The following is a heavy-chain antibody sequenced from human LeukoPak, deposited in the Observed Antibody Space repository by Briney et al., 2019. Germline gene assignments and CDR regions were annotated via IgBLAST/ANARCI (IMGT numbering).Heavy chain of an antibody. D-gene: IGHD4-17*01. CDR3: AKGGARGAFDI. CDR1: GFTFSRHG. J-gene: IGHJ3*02. V-gene: IGHV3-30*18. CDR2: IGDTGRAK. Sequence: GGSLRLSCAASGFTFSRHGMHWVRQAPGKGLEWVAVIGDTGRAKYYADSVEGRFTASRDNSKNTLYLQMNSLRAEDTAVYYCAKGGARGAFDIWGQGTMVTVSS.